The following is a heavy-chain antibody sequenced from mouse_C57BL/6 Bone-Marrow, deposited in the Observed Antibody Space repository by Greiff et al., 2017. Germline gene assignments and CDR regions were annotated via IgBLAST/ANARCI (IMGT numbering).Heavy chain of an antibody. CDR1: GYTFTSYW. CDR2: IDPSDSDT. V-gene: IGHV1-50*01. D-gene: IGHD2-4*01. Sequence: VQLQQPGAELVKPGASVKLSCKASGYTFTSYWMQWVKQSPGQGLEWIGEIDPSDSDTNYNQKFKGKATVTVDTSSSTAYMQLSSLTSEDSAVYYCARYDYDGAYWGQGTLVTVSA. J-gene: IGHJ3*01. CDR3: ARYDYDGAY.